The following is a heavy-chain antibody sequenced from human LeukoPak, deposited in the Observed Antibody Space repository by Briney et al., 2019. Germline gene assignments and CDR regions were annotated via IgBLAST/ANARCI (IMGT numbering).Heavy chain of an antibody. CDR3: ARDSWYSSGRYYGMDV. J-gene: IGHJ6*02. D-gene: IGHD6-25*01. V-gene: IGHV1-2*02. Sequence: APVKVSCKASGYTFTGYYMHWVRQAPEQGLEWMGWINPNSGGTNYAQKFQGRVTMTRDTSISTAYMELSRLRSDDTAVYYCARDSWYSSGRYYGMDVWGQGTTVTVSS. CDR1: GYTFTGYY. CDR2: INPNSGGT.